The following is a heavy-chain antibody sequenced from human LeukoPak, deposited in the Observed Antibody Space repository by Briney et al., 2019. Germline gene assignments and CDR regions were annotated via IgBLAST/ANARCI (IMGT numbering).Heavy chain of an antibody. J-gene: IGHJ5*02. CDR3: ARVGYSSGWPYNWFDP. D-gene: IGHD6-19*01. CDR2: INAGNGNT. V-gene: IGHV1-3*01. CDR1: GYTFTSYA. Sequence: GASVKVSCKASGYTFTSYAMHWVRQAPGQRLEWMGWINAGNGNTKYSQKFQGRVTITRDTSASTAYMELSSLRSEDTAVYYCARVGYSSGWPYNWFDPWGQGNLVTVSS.